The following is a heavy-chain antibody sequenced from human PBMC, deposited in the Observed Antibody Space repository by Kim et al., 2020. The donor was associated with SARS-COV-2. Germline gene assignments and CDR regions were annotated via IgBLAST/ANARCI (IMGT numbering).Heavy chain of an antibody. D-gene: IGHD3-10*01. CDR2: IYYSGST. CDR3: ARSSRVGGDDY. V-gene: IGHV4-31*03. CDR1: GGSISSGGYY. Sequence: SETLSLTCTVSGGSISSGGYYWSWIRQHPGKGLEWIGYIYYSGSTYYNPSLKSRVTISVDTSKNQFSLKLSSVTAADTAVYYCARSSRVGGDDYWGQGTLVTVSS. J-gene: IGHJ4*02.